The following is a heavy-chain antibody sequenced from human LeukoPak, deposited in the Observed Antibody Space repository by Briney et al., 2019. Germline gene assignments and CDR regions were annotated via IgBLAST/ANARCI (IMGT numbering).Heavy chain of an antibody. J-gene: IGHJ4*02. V-gene: IGHV4-59*12. CDR2: IHQSGST. Sequence: SETLSLTCTVSNGSISTYCWSWIRQPPGKGLERIGYIHQSGSTDYSPSLKSRVTMSVDTSKNLFALKLSSVTAADTAVYYCARQGVATAIDYWGQGTLVTVSS. CDR1: NGSISTYC. CDR3: ARQGVATAIDY. D-gene: IGHD2-21*02.